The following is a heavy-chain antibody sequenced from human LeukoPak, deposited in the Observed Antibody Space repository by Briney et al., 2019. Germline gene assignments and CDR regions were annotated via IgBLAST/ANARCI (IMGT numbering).Heavy chain of an antibody. D-gene: IGHD6-13*01. V-gene: IGHV1-18*01. CDR3: ASSREDSSSWYYCDY. CDR2: ISAYNGNT. CDR1: GYAFTSYG. Sequence: ASVKVSCKASGYAFTSYGISWVRQAPGQGLEWMGWISAYNGNTNYAQKLQGRVTMTTDTSTSTAYMELRSLRSDDTAVYYCASSREDSSSWYYCDYWGQGTLVTVSS. J-gene: IGHJ4*02.